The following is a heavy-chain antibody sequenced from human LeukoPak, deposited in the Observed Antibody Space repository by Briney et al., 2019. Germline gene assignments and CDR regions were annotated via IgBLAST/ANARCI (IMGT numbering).Heavy chain of an antibody. Sequence: PSETLSLTCAVYGGSFSGYYWSWIRQPPGKGLEWIVEINHSGSTNYNPSLKSRVTISVDTSKNQFSLKLSSVTAADTAVYYCARGVGVVVTATAFDYWGQGTLVTLSS. D-gene: IGHD2-21*02. J-gene: IGHJ4*02. CDR2: INHSGST. CDR1: GGSFSGYY. V-gene: IGHV4-34*01. CDR3: ARGVGVVVTATAFDY.